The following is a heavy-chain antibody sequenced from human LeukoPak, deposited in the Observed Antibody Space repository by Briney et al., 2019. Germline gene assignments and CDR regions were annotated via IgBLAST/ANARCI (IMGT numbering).Heavy chain of an antibody. D-gene: IGHD3-22*01. Sequence: ASVKVSCKASGYTFTSYGISWVRQAPGQGLEWMGWISAYNGNTNYAQKLQGRVTMTTDTSTSTAYMELRSLRSDGTAVYYCASSLGYYDSSGYYYRYWGQGTLVTVSS. CDR2: ISAYNGNT. CDR1: GYTFTSYG. V-gene: IGHV1-18*01. CDR3: ASSLGYYDSSGYYYRY. J-gene: IGHJ4*02.